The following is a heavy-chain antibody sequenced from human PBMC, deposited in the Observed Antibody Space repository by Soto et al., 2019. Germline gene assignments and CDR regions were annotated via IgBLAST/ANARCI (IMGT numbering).Heavy chain of an antibody. CDR2: IYYSGST. CDR3: AKSSWTEYFDY. D-gene: IGHD6-13*01. J-gene: IGHJ4*02. Sequence: SETLSLTCTVSGDSISSHYWSWIRQPPGKGLEWIAYIYYSGSTNYNPSLKSRATISRDTSKNQFSMELTSVTAADTAVYYCAKSSWTEYFDYWGQGTLVTVSS. V-gene: IGHV4-59*11. CDR1: GDSISSHY.